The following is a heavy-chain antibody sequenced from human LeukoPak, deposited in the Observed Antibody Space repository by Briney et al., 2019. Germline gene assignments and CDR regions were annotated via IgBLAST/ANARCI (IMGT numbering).Heavy chain of an antibody. V-gene: IGHV4-31*03. CDR2: IYYSGST. Sequence: SQTLSLTCTVSGGSISSGGYYWSWIRQHPGKGLEWIGYIYYSGSTYYNPSLKSRVTISVDTSKNQFSLKLSSVTAADTAVYYCARGWRASRGDRITMIVVAAPDFDYWGQGTLVTVSS. CDR1: GGSISSGGYY. J-gene: IGHJ4*02. D-gene: IGHD3-22*01. CDR3: ARGWRASRGDRITMIVVAAPDFDY.